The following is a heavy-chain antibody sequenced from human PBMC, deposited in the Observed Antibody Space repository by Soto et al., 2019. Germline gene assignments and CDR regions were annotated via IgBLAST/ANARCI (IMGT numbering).Heavy chain of an antibody. V-gene: IGHV4-4*02. J-gene: IGHJ2*01. CDR2: IYHSGGI. D-gene: IGHD3-10*02. CDR3: ARLVRVVVNEEVHWTFDL. Sequence: PSETLSLTCAVSGMSISSNVWWSWVRQSPGKGLEWIAEIYHSGGITYNPSLKSRVTISVDKAGNQFSLKMTSVTAADTAMYYCARLVRVVVNEEVHWTFDLWGRGTLVTVSS. CDR1: GMSISSNVW.